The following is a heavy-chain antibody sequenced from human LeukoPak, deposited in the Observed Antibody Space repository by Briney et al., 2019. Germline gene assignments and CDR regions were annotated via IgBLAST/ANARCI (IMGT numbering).Heavy chain of an antibody. D-gene: IGHD6-19*01. J-gene: IGHJ4*02. Sequence: GGSLRLSCAASGFTLSSYAMSWVRQAPGKGLEWVSSINIGGDSTYDADSVKGRFTISRDNSKNTLYLQMNSLRAEDTALYYCARAYGRVWYYFDYWGQGTLVTVFS. CDR1: GFTLSSYA. V-gene: IGHV3-23*01. CDR3: ARAYGRVWYYFDY. CDR2: INIGGDST.